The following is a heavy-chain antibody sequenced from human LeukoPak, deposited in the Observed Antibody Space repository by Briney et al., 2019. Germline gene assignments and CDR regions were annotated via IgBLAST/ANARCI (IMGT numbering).Heavy chain of an antibody. CDR1: GYTFTSYD. J-gene: IGHJ6*03. V-gene: IGHV1-8*03. D-gene: IGHD2-15*01. CDR2: MNPNSGNT. Sequence: ASVKVSCKASGYTFTSYDINWVRQATGQGLEWMGWMNPNSGNTGYAQKFQGRVTITRNTSISTAYMELSSLRSEDTAVYYCARGVVGGILRGKPRPYYYYMDVWGKGTTVTVSS. CDR3: ARGVVGGILRGKPRPYYYYMDV.